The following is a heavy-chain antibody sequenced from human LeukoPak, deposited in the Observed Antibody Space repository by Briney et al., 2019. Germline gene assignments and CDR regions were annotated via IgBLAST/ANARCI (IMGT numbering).Heavy chain of an antibody. V-gene: IGHV3-30*02. CDR3: AKGRVYYDSSGYQDYYFDY. D-gene: IGHD3-22*01. CDR1: GFTFSSYG. J-gene: IGHJ4*02. Sequence: GGSLRLSCAASGFTFSSYGMHWVRQAPGKGLEWVAFIRYDGSNKYYADSVKGRFTISRDNSKNTLYLQMNSLRAEDTAVYYCAKGRVYYDSSGYQDYYFDYWGQGTLVTVSS. CDR2: IRYDGSNK.